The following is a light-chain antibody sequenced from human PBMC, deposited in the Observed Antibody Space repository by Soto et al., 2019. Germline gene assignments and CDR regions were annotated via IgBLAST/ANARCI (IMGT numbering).Light chain of an antibody. CDR2: DAS. Sequence: EIVLTQSPATLSLSPGERATLSCRASQSVSSYLAWYQQKPGQAPRLLIYDASNRATGIPARFSGSGSGTDFTLPISSLEPEDFAVYYGQQHSNWPHFTFGPGTKLDIK. V-gene: IGKV3-11*01. CDR3: QQHSNWPHFT. CDR1: QSVSSY. J-gene: IGKJ3*01.